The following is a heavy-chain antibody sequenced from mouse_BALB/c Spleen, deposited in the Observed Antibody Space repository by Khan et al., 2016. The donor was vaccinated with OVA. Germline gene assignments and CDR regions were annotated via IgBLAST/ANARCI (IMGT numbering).Heavy chain of an antibody. D-gene: IGHD3-3*01. J-gene: IGHJ3*01. V-gene: IGHV1S135*01. CDR1: GYSFTSYY. Sequence: VQLKQSGPELMKPGASVKISCKASGYSFTSYYMHWMKQSHGKSLEWIGYIDTFNADTDYNQKFKGKATLTVAKSSNTAYMHLTSLTSEDSAVYYCARGTFAYWGQGTLVTVSA. CDR3: ARGTFAY. CDR2: IDTFNADT.